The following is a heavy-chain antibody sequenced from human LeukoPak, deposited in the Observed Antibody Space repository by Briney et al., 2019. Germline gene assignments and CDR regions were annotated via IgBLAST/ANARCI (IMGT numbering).Heavy chain of an antibody. V-gene: IGHV3-21*01. J-gene: IGHJ4*02. CDR1: GFTFTSYA. D-gene: IGHD6-13*01. Sequence: GGSLRLSCEASGFTFTSYAMNWVRQAPGKGLEWVSAISSSSGMIYYADSVKGRFTISRDNAKNSLYLQMNSLRAEDTAVYYCARAAAAGTRDDYWGQGTLVTVSS. CDR3: ARAAAAGTRDDY. CDR2: ISSSSGMI.